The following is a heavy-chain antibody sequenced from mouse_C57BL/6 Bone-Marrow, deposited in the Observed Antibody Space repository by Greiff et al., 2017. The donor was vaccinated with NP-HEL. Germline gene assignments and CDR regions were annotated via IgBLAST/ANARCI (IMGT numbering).Heavy chain of an antibody. D-gene: IGHD1-1*01. V-gene: IGHV2-9-1*01. CDR2: IWTGGGT. CDR3: ARGDYYGSSPAWFAY. Sequence: VKLKESGPGLVAPSQSLSITCTVSGFSLTSYAISWVRQPPGKGLEWLGVIWTGGGTNYNSALKSRLSISKDNSKSQVFLKMNSLQTDDTARYYCARGDYYGSSPAWFAYWGQGTLVTVSA. CDR1: GFSLTSYA. J-gene: IGHJ3*01.